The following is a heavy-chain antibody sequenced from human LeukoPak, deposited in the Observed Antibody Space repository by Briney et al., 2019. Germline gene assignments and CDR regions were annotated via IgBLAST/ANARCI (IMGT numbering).Heavy chain of an antibody. D-gene: IGHD1-1*01. Sequence: GGSLRLSCAAPGFTFTTYSMTWVRQAPGKGLEWVSTINPGGITTYYADSVKGRFTISRDNSKDTVSLQTDSLRADDTAVYYCAKDRAGTPWADWGQGTLVTVSS. CDR3: AKDRAGTPWAD. CDR1: GFTFTTYS. CDR2: INPGGITT. J-gene: IGHJ4*02. V-gene: IGHV3-23*01.